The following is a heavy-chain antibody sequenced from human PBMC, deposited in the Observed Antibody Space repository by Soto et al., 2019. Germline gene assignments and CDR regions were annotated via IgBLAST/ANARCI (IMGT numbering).Heavy chain of an antibody. CDR3: ARSRNHYYGSGSYEIGVEYYYYAMDV. V-gene: IGHV2-70*01. Sequence: SGPTLVNPTQTLTLTCTFSGFSLSTSGMYVSWIRQPTGKALEWLALIDWDDDKYYSTSLKTRLIISKDTYXNQVVLTMTNMDTVDTATYYCARSRNHYYGSGSYEIGVEYYYYAMDVWGQGTTVTVSS. CDR1: GFSLSTSGMY. J-gene: IGHJ6*02. CDR2: IDWDDDK. D-gene: IGHD3-10*01.